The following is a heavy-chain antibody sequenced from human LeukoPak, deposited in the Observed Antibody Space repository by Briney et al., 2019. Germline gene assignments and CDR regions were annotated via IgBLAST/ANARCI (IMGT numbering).Heavy chain of an antibody. CDR2: IWYDGSNK. D-gene: IGHD3-22*01. Sequence: PGGSLRLSCVASGFPFSSYWMTWVRQAPGKGLEWVAVIWYDGSNKYYADSVKGRFTISRDNSKNTLYLQMNGLRAEDTAVYYCARDDYYDSSGYLAFDIWGQGTMVTVSS. J-gene: IGHJ3*02. V-gene: IGHV3-33*08. CDR1: GFPFSSYW. CDR3: ARDDYYDSSGYLAFDI.